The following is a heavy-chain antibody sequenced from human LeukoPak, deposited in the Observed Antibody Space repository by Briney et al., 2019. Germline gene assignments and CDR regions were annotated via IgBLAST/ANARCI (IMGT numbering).Heavy chain of an antibody. CDR3: ARGVREIVGATPLINFDY. Sequence: SETLSLTCTVSGGSISSSSYYWGWIRQPPGKGLEWIGTIYFSGSTYYKPSLKSRVTISVDTSKNQLSLKLSSVTAADTAVYYCARGVREIVGATPLINFDYWGQGTLVTVSS. J-gene: IGHJ4*02. V-gene: IGHV4-39*07. CDR1: GGSISSSSYY. CDR2: IYFSGST. D-gene: IGHD1-26*01.